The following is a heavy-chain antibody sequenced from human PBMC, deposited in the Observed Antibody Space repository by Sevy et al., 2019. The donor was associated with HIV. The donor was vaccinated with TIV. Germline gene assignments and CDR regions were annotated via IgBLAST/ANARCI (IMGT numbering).Heavy chain of an antibody. V-gene: IGHV3-13*01. CDR2: IGTLADT. CDR1: GFIFSNYD. J-gene: IGHJ3*02. Sequence: GGSLRLSCVGSGFIFSNYDMHWVRQRTGKGLEWVASIGTLADTFYPDSVKGRFTISRENAKNSLFLQMNDLRVRDTVVYFCTRHGILPYGSGKAFDIWGRGTTVTVSS. D-gene: IGHD3-10*01. CDR3: TRHGILPYGSGKAFDI.